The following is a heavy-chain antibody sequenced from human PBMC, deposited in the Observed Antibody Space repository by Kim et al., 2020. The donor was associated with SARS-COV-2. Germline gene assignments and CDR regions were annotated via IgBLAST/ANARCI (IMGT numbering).Heavy chain of an antibody. Sequence: GDTNHNPSLRSRVTMSVDTSQNQFSLKLNSRTAADTAVYFCAGGGGWLTDHWGQGTLVIVSS. J-gene: IGHJ4*02. CDR3: AGGGGWLTDH. V-gene: IGHV4-59*09. D-gene: IGHD6-19*01. CDR2: GDT.